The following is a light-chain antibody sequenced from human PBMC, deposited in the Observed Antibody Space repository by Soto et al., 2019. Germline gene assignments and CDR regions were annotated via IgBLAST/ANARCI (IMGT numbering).Light chain of an antibody. CDR1: SSNIGAGYD. Sequence: QSVLTQPPSVSGAPGQRVTISCTGSSSNIGAGYDVHWYQQLPGTAPKLLIYGNSNRPSGDPDRFSGSKSGTSASLPITGLQAEDEADYYCQSYDSSLSVVFGGGTKLTVL. CDR3: QSYDSSLSVV. CDR2: GNS. V-gene: IGLV1-40*01. J-gene: IGLJ2*01.